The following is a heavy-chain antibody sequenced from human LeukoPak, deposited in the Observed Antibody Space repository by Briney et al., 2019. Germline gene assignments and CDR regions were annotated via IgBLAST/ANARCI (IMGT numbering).Heavy chain of an antibody. Sequence: PSETLSLTCTVSGGSISSYYWSWIRQPPGKGLEWIGYVYYSGSTNYNPSLKSRVTILVDTSKNQFSLKLTSVTAADTAVYYCARTDTAMVTRGDFDYWGQGTLVTVSS. D-gene: IGHD5-18*01. J-gene: IGHJ4*02. CDR1: GGSISSYY. CDR3: ARTDTAMVTRGDFDY. V-gene: IGHV4-59*01. CDR2: VYYSGST.